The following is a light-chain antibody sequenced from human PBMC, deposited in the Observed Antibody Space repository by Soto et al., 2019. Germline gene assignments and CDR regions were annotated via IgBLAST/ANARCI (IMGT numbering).Light chain of an antibody. Sequence: EIVLTQSPATLSLSPGERATLSCRASQSVSSYLAWYQQKPGQAPRLLIYDASNRATGIPARFSGSGSGTDFTLTISSLAPEDRAVYYCQQRSNWPPYTLGQGTKLAIK. CDR1: QSVSSY. CDR2: DAS. J-gene: IGKJ2*01. CDR3: QQRSNWPPYT. V-gene: IGKV3-11*01.